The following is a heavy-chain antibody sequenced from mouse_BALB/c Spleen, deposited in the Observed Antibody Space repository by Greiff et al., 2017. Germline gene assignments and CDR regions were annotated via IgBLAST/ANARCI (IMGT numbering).Heavy chain of an antibody. CDR1: GFTFSNYW. Sequence: EVHLVESGGGLVQPGGSMKLSCVASGFTFSNYWMNWVRQSPEKGLEWVAEIRLKSNNYATHYAESVKGRFTISRDDSKSSVYLQMNNLRAEDTGIYYCTSLYDGYSLFAYWGQGTLVTVSA. J-gene: IGHJ3*01. CDR2: IRLKSNNYAT. CDR3: TSLYDGYSLFAY. D-gene: IGHD2-3*01. V-gene: IGHV6-6*02.